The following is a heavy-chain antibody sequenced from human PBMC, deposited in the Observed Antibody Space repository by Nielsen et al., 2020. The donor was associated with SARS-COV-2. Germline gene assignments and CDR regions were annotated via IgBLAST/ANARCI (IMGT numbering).Heavy chain of an antibody. CDR1: GFTFSNAW. V-gene: IGHV3-15*01. J-gene: IGHJ4*02. CDR2: IKSKTDGGTT. D-gene: IGHD6-13*01. CDR3: TTSAYSSSWEDLFYFDY. Sequence: GESLKISCAASGFTFSNAWMSWVRQAPGKGLEWVGRIKSKTDGGTTDYAAPVKGRFTISRDDSKNTLYLQMNSLKTEDTAVYYCTTSAYSSSWEDLFYFDYWGQGTLVTVSS.